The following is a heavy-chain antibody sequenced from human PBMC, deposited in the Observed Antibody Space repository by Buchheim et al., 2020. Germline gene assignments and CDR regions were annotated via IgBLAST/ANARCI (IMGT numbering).Heavy chain of an antibody. CDR3: AKDRSFFYSSSSGVWDY. Sequence: EVQLLESGGGLVQPGGSLRLSCAASGFTFSSYAMSWVRQAPGKGLEWVSAISGSGGSTYYADSVKGRFTISRDNSKNTLYIQMNSLRAEDTAVYYCAKDRSFFYSSSSGVWDYWGQGTL. CDR1: GFTFSSYA. D-gene: IGHD6-6*01. V-gene: IGHV3-23*01. J-gene: IGHJ4*02. CDR2: ISGSGGST.